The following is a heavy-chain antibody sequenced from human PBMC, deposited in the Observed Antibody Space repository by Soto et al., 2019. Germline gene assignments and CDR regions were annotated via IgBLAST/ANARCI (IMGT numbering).Heavy chain of an antibody. V-gene: IGHV3-23*03. Sequence: PGGSLRLSCAASGFTFGTYAVRWVRQSPGKGLEWVSVISGDGSKRYYADSVKGRFTVSRDNSKNMVYLQMNSLGGEDTAVFYCEKDYGDHNFNYGRDVSGQGTTVTVSS. CDR1: GFTFGTYA. D-gene: IGHD4-17*01. CDR2: ISGDGSKR. J-gene: IGHJ6*02. CDR3: EKDYGDHNFNYGRDV.